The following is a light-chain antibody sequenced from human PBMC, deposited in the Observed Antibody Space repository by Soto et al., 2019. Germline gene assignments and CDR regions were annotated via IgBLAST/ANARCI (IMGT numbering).Light chain of an antibody. Sequence: AIQLTQSPSSLSASVGDTVTITCRASQDISSVLAWYQQKPGTAPSLLIYDASSLASGVPLRFSGSGSGTDFTLTISSLQPEDFATYYCQLGTFGQGTKVEIK. J-gene: IGKJ1*01. CDR1: QDISSV. CDR2: DAS. V-gene: IGKV1-13*02. CDR3: QLGT.